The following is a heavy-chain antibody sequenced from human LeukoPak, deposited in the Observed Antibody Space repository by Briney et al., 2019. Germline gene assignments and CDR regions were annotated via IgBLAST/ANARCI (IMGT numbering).Heavy chain of an antibody. J-gene: IGHJ4*02. Sequence: GGSLRLSCAASGFTFSSYWKNWVRQAPGKGLVWVSRINSDGSSTSYADSVKGRFTISRDNAKNTLYLQMNSLRGEDTAVYYCARGTGYSVFDYWGQGTLVTVSS. D-gene: IGHD5-24*01. CDR1: GFTFSSYW. CDR2: INSDGSST. CDR3: ARGTGYSVFDY. V-gene: IGHV3-74*01.